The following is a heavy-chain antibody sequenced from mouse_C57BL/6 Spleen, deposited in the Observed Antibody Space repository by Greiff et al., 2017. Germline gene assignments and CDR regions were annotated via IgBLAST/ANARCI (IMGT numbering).Heavy chain of an antibody. V-gene: IGHV5-12*01. CDR3: ARHLYLDY. CDR2: ISNGGGST. CDR1: GFTFSDYY. Sequence: EVKLEESGGGLVQPGGSLKLSCAASGFTFSDYYMYWVRQTPEKRLEWVAYISNGGGSTYYPDTVKGRFTISRDNAKNTLYLQMSRLKSEDTAMYYCARHLYLDYWGQGTTLTVSS. J-gene: IGHJ2*01.